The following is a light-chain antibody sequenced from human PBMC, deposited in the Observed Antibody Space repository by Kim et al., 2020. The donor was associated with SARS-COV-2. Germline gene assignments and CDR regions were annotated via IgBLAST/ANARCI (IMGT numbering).Light chain of an antibody. Sequence: PGKTARITCGGNNIGSKSVHWYQQKPGQAPVLVIYYESDRPSGIPERFSGSNSGNTATLTISRVEAGDEADYYCQVWDSSSDHWVFGGGTKLTVL. V-gene: IGLV3-21*04. J-gene: IGLJ3*02. CDR1: NIGSKS. CDR2: YES. CDR3: QVWDSSSDHWV.